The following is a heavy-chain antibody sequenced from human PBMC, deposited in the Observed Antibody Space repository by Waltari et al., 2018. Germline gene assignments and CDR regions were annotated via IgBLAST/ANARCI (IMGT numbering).Heavy chain of an antibody. V-gene: IGHV4-38-2*01. Sequence: QVQLQESGPGLVKPSETLSITCAVSGYSISSGYYWGWIRQPPGKGLEWIGSIYHSGSTYYNPSLKSRVTISVDTSKNQFSLKLSSVTAADTAVYYCARGEASSGLDYWGQGTLVTVSS. CDR2: IYHSGST. CDR3: ARGEASSGLDY. J-gene: IGHJ4*02. CDR1: GYSISSGYY. D-gene: IGHD6-19*01.